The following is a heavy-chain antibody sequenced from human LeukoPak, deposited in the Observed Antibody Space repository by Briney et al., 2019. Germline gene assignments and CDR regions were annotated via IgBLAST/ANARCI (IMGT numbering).Heavy chain of an antibody. J-gene: IGHJ5*02. CDR1: GFIFNNFG. V-gene: IGHV3-23*01. CDR2: ISNDGGGT. CDR3: AKGSSGYFADL. Sequence: GGSLRLSCTASGFIFNNFGLMWVRQAPGEGLGWVSAISNDGGGTTYADFVKGRFTISRDNSKNTLFLQMNSLRAEDTALYYCAKGSSGYFADLWGQGTLVTVSS. D-gene: IGHD3-22*01.